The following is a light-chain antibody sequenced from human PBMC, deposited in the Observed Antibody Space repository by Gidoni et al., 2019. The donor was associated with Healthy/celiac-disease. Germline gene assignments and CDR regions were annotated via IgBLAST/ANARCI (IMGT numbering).Light chain of an antibody. J-gene: IGKJ1*01. CDR2: AAS. Sequence: AIQMTQSPSSLSASVGDRVTITCRASQGIRNDLGWYQQKTGKAPKLLIYAASSLKSGVPSRFSGRGSGTDFTLTISSLQPEDFATYYCLQDYNYPWTFGQGTKVEIK. CDR1: QGIRND. CDR3: LQDYNYPWT. V-gene: IGKV1-6*01.